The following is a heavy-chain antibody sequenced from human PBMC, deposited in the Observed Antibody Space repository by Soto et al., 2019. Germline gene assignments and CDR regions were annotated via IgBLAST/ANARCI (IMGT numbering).Heavy chain of an antibody. J-gene: IGHJ6*02. Sequence: SETLSLTCTVSGGSVSSGSYYWSWIRQPPGKGLEWIGYIYYSGSTNYNPSLKSRVTISVDTSKNQFSLKLSSVTAADTAVYYCARDLSGRHMATDYGMDVRGQGTTVTVSS. D-gene: IGHD5-12*01. CDR2: IYYSGST. CDR3: ARDLSGRHMATDYGMDV. V-gene: IGHV4-61*01. CDR1: GGSVSSGSYY.